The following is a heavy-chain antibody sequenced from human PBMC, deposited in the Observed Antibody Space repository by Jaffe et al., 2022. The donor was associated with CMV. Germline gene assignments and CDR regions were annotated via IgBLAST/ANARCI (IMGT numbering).Heavy chain of an antibody. V-gene: IGHV4-31*03. CDR3: ARDTRTTIDY. Sequence: QVQLQESGPGLVKPSQTLSLTCTVSGGSFSSRSYYWYWFRQRPGQGLEWIGNIYYSGNTYYKPSLRGRLTMSIDTSENQFSLKLSSVTAADTAVYYCARDTRTTIDYWGQGILVTVSS. J-gene: IGHJ4*02. D-gene: IGHD4-17*01. CDR2: IYYSGNT. CDR1: GGSFSSRSYY.